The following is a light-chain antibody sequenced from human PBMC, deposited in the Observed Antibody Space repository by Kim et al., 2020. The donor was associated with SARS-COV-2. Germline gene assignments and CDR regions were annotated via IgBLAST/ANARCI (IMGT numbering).Light chain of an antibody. Sequence: EIVMTQSPATLSVSPGERATLSCRASQSVGNNLAWYQQKPGQAPRLLIYGASTRATGIPARFSGIGSGTDFTLIISSLQSEDFALYYCQHYNTWPPETFGQGTKLEI. CDR1: QSVGNN. CDR2: GAS. CDR3: QHYNTWPPET. V-gene: IGKV3-15*01. J-gene: IGKJ2*01.